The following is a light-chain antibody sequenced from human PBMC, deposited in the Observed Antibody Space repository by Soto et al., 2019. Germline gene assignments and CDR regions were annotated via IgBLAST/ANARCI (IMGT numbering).Light chain of an antibody. CDR2: RAS. V-gene: IGKV1-5*03. CDR1: QSISSW. CDR3: QQYDRASWT. Sequence: DIQMTQSPSTLSASVGDRVIITCRASQSISSWLAWYQQKPGKATDLLIYRASTLKTGIPSRFSGSGSGTEFNLTISNLQPDDFATYYCQQYDRASWTFGPGTKVEIK. J-gene: IGKJ1*01.